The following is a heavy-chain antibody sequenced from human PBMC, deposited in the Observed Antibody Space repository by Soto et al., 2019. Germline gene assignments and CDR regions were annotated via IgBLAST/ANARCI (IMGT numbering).Heavy chain of an antibody. CDR2: IIPILTTP. V-gene: IGHV1-69*01. D-gene: IGHD2-15*01. CDR3: ATGGDNSGEFYSYGMDV. Sequence: QVQLVQSGAEVKKTGSSVKVSCKASGGTFSIYGFSWVRQAPGQGPEWIGGIIPILTTPNYAQKFQGRVTIVADESTTTVYMELSSLRFEDTAVYFCATGGDNSGEFYSYGMDVWGQGTTVTVSS. CDR1: GGTFSIYG. J-gene: IGHJ6*02.